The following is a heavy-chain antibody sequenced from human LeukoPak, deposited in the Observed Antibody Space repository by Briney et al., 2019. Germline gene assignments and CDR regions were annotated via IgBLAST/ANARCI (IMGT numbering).Heavy chain of an antibody. J-gene: IGHJ5*02. CDR1: GFTFSSYA. CDR3: AREVDYCSGGSCFNWFDP. Sequence: GGSLRLSCAASGFTFSSYAMHWVRQAPGKGLEWVAVISYDGSNKYYADSVKGRFTISRDNAKNSLYLQMNSLRAEDTAVYYCAREVDYCSGGSCFNWFDPWGQGTLVTVSS. CDR2: ISYDGSNK. V-gene: IGHV3-30-3*01. D-gene: IGHD2-15*01.